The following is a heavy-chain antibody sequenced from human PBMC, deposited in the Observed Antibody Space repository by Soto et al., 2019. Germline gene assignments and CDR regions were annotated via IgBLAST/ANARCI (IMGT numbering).Heavy chain of an antibody. CDR2: IIPMLPVT. J-gene: IGHJ3*01. CDR3: SIGSWSAETFDV. Sequence: QVHLIQSGAEVKKPGSSVKVSCKAAGGTFNTYTLFWVRQAPGHGLEWMGRIIPMLPVTNSAQKFQGRLTLTAHKPTGRAFMELTSLTSDDTAVYYCSIGSWSAETFDVWGQGTMVTVSS. CDR1: GGTFNTYT. V-gene: IGHV1-69*02. D-gene: IGHD2-2*01.